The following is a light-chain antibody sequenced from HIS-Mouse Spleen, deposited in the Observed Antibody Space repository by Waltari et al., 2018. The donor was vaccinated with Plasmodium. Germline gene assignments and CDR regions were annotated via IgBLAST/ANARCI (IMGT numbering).Light chain of an antibody. CDR3: CSYAGSYTWV. Sequence: QSALTQPRSVSGSPGQSVTIPSTGTSSDVGGYNYVSWYQQPPGKAPKLMIYEVSQRPSGVPDRFSGSKSGNTASLTISGLQAEDEADYYCCSYAGSYTWVFGGGTKLTVL. V-gene: IGLV2-11*01. CDR2: EVS. CDR1: SSDVGGYNY. J-gene: IGLJ3*02.